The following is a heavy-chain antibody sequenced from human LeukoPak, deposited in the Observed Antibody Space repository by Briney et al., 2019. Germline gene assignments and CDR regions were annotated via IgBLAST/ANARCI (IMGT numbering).Heavy chain of an antibody. CDR2: TYYRSTWYN. J-gene: IGHJ5*02. Sequence: SQTLSLTCASAGDSVSSNSVTWNWIRQSPSRGLEWLGRTYYRSTWYNDYAVSVRGRITVNPDTSKNQFSLHLNSVTPEDTAVYYCARRLTQYDCFDPWGQGILVTVSS. D-gene: IGHD2-2*01. V-gene: IGHV6-1*01. CDR1: GDSVSSNSVT. CDR3: ARRLTQYDCFDP.